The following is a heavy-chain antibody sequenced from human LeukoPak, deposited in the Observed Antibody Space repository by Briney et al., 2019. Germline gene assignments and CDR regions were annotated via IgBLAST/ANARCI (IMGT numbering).Heavy chain of an antibody. CDR1: GFTVSSNS. CDR3: ARGGYSSGWYGPYYFDY. CDR2: ISGSGGST. D-gene: IGHD6-19*01. J-gene: IGHJ4*02. V-gene: IGHV3-23*01. Sequence: GGSLRLSCTVSGFTVSSNSMSWVRQAPGKGLEWVSGISGSGGSTYYADSVKGRFTVSRDNSKNTLYLQMNSLRAEDTALYYCARGGYSSGWYGPYYFDYWGQGTLVTVSS.